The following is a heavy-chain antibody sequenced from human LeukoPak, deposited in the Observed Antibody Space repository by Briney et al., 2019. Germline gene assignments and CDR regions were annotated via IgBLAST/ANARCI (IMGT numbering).Heavy chain of an antibody. V-gene: IGHV1-18*01. CDR3: ARVRERYQLLCPGG. J-gene: IGHJ4*02. Sequence: GASVKVSCKASGYTFTSYGISWVRQAPGQGLEWMGWISAYNGNTNYAQKLQGRVTMTTDTSTSTAYMELRSLRSDDTAVYYCARVRERYQLLCPGGWGQGTLVTVSS. CDR1: GYTFTSYG. D-gene: IGHD2-2*01. CDR2: ISAYNGNT.